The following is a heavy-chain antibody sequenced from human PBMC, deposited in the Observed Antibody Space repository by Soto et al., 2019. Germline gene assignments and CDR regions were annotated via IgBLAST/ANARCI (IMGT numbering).Heavy chain of an antibody. CDR1: GFTFGSYW. D-gene: IGHD2-21*02. V-gene: IGHV3-7*01. J-gene: IGHJ4*02. CDR3: ARAGYCGPGCYYYFDY. CDR2: IKPDGSAT. Sequence: LRLSCAVSGFTFGSYWMNWVRLIPGKGLEWVAYIKPDGSATYYVDSVKGRFTISRDNAKNSLYLQMNSLRVEDTSVYYCARAGYCGPGCYYYFDYWGQGTLVTVS.